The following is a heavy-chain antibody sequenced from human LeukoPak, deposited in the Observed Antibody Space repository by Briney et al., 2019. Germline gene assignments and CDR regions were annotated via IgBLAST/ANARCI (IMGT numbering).Heavy chain of an antibody. CDR2: IYTSGST. J-gene: IGHJ6*03. CDR3: ARDSGYYDSSGYYYYYMDV. D-gene: IGHD3-22*01. V-gene: IGHV4-4*07. Sequence: SETLSLTCTVSGGSISSYYWSWIRQPAGKGLQWIGRIYTSGSTNYNPSLKSRVTISVDMSKNQFSLKLTSVTAADTAVYYCARDSGYYDSSGYYYYYMDVWGKGTTVTISS. CDR1: GGSISSYY.